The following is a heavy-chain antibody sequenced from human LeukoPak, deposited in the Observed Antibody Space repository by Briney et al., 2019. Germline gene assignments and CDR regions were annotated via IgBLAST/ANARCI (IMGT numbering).Heavy chain of an antibody. CDR1: EFTFSSYN. CDR3: AFKAYYDSLDC. Sequence: GGSLRLSCAASEFTFSSYNMNWVRQAPGKGLEWVSAISGSGGSTYYADSVKGRFTISRDNSKNTLYLQMNSLRAEDTAVYYCAFKAYYDSLDCWGQGTLVTVSS. D-gene: IGHD3-3*01. J-gene: IGHJ4*02. CDR2: ISGSGGST. V-gene: IGHV3-23*01.